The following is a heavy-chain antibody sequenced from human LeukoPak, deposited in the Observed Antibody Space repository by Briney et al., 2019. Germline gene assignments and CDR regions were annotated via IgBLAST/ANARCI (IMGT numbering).Heavy chain of an antibody. CDR1: GGSISSYY. CDR3: ASTQGYYGSGRFDY. Sequence: PSETLSLTCTVSGGSISSYYWSWIRQPPGKGLEWIGYIYYSGSTNYNPSLKSRVTISVDTSKNQFSLKLSSVTAADTAVYYCASTQGYYGSGRFDYWGQGTLVTVSS. V-gene: IGHV4-59*01. CDR2: IYYSGST. D-gene: IGHD3-10*01. J-gene: IGHJ4*02.